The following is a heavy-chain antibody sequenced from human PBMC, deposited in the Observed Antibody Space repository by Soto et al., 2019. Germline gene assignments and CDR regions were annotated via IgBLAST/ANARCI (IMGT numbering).Heavy chain of an antibody. CDR3: AKSPGYCSSTICYGVNWFDP. J-gene: IGHJ5*02. Sequence: GGSLRLSCAASGFTFSSYAMSWVRQAPGKGLEWVSAISGSGGSTYYADSVKGRFTISRDNSKNTLYLQMNSLRAEDTAVYYCAKSPGYCSSTICYGVNWFDPWGQGTLVTVSS. CDR1: GFTFSSYA. CDR2: ISGSGGST. D-gene: IGHD2-2*03. V-gene: IGHV3-23*01.